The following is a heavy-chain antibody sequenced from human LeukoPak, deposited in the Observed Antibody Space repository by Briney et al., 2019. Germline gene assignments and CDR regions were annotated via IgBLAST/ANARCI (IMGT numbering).Heavy chain of an antibody. CDR2: IYSSSST. CDR1: GFSVSSNY. J-gene: IGHJ2*01. Sequence: GGSLRLSCAASGFSVSSNYMNWVRQAPGKGLEWVSVIYSSSSTYYADSVKGRFTISRDNSKNTLYLQMNSLRAEDTAVYYCARDLGGWADREWYFDLWGRGTPVTVSS. D-gene: IGHD3-10*01. CDR3: ARDLGGWADREWYFDL. V-gene: IGHV3-53*01.